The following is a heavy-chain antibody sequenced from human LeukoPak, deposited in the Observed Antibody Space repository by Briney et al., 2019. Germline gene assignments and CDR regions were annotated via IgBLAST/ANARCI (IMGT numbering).Heavy chain of an antibody. J-gene: IGHJ4*02. CDR2: IWYDGSNK. CDR3: ARVRYGDYGYGY. V-gene: IGHV3-33*01. CDR1: GFTFSSYG. Sequence: PGRSLRLSCAASGFTFSSYGMHWVRQAPGKGLEWVAVIWYDGSNKYYADSVKGRFTISRDNSKNTLYLQMNSLRAEDTAVYYCARVRYGDYGYGYWGQGTLVTVSS. D-gene: IGHD4-17*01.